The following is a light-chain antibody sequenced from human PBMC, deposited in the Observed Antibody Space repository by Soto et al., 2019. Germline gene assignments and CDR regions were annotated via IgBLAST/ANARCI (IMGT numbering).Light chain of an antibody. CDR1: QSVSSY. CDR3: QQRSNWPPGLYT. Sequence: EIVLTQSPATLSLSPGERATLSCRASQSVSSYLAWSQQKPGQAPRLLIYDASNRATGIPARFSGSGSGTDCTLTISSLEPEDFAVYYCQQRSNWPPGLYTVGQGTKLEIK. V-gene: IGKV3-11*01. CDR2: DAS. J-gene: IGKJ2*01.